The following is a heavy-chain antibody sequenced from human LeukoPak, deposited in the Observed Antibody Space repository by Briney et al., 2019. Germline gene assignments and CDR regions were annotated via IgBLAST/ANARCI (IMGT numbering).Heavy chain of an antibody. Sequence: GGSLRLSCAASGFTFSNYAMSWVRQAPGKGLEWVAVISGSGEYTFYADSMKGRFTISRDNSKNTLYLQMNSLRAEDTAVYYCAKSEGYSYGSGYAFDIWGQGTMVTVSS. D-gene: IGHD5-18*01. J-gene: IGHJ3*02. V-gene: IGHV3-23*01. CDR2: ISGSGEYT. CDR1: GFTFSNYA. CDR3: AKSEGYSYGSGYAFDI.